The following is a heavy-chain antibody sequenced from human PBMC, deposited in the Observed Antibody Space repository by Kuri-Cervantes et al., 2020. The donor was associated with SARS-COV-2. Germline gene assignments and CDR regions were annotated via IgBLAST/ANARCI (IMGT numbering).Heavy chain of an antibody. Sequence: GGSLRLSCAASGFTFSSYSMNWVRQAPGKGLEWVSSISSSSYIYYADSVKGRFTISRDNAKNSRYLQTDSLRAEDTAVYYCARNRGSGWPFFDYWGQGTLVTVSS. CDR1: GFTFSSYS. D-gene: IGHD6-19*01. J-gene: IGHJ4*02. CDR2: ISSSSYI. CDR3: ARNRGSGWPFFDY. V-gene: IGHV3-21*01.